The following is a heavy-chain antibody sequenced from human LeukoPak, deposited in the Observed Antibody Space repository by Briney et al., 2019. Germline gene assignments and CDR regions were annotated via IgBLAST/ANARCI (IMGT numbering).Heavy chain of an antibody. Sequence: SETLSLTCAVYCGSFSGYYWSWIRQPPGKGLEWIGEINHSGSTNYNPSLKSRVTISVDTSKNQFSLKLSSVTAADTAVYYCATQPDTAMVSRWFDPWGQGTLVTVSS. CDR2: INHSGST. CDR1: CGSFSGYY. V-gene: IGHV4-34*01. CDR3: ATQPDTAMVSRWFDP. J-gene: IGHJ5*02. D-gene: IGHD5-18*01.